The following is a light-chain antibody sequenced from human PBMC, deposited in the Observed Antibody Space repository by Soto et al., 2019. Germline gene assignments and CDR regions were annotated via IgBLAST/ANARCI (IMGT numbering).Light chain of an antibody. J-gene: IGKJ5*01. CDR3: QQYGSSPPIT. Sequence: EIVLTQSPGTLSLSPVERATLSCRASQSVSSTFLAWYQQKPGQAPRLLIYGASSRATGIPDRFSGSGSGTDFTLIIKRLEPEDFAMYYCQQYGSSPPITFGQGTRREIK. CDR2: GAS. CDR1: QSVSSTF. V-gene: IGKV3-20*01.